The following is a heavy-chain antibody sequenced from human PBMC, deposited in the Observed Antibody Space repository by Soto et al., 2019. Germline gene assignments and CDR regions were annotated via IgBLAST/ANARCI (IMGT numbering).Heavy chain of an antibody. J-gene: IGHJ4*02. CDR2: IYYSGST. CDR3: ARDPTYYYGSGSSI. CDR1: GGSISSGDYY. D-gene: IGHD3-10*01. V-gene: IGHV4-61*08. Sequence: SETQSLTCTVAGGSISSGDYYWSWIQQPPGKGLEWIGYIYYSGSTNYNPSLKSRVTISVDTSKNQFSLKLSSVTAADTAVYYCARDPTYYYGSGSSIWGQGTLVTVSS.